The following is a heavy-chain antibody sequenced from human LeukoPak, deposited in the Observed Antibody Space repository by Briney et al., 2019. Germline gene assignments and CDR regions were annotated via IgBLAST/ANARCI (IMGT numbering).Heavy chain of an antibody. CDR3: ASMGASNGITGTTPFDY. CDR2: ISSSSSTI. J-gene: IGHJ4*02. Sequence: GGSLRLSCAASGFTFSSYSMNWVRQAPGKGLEWVSYISSSSSTIYYADSVKGRFTISRDNAKNSLYLQMNSLRAEDTAVYYCASMGASNGITGTTPFDYWGQGTLVTVSS. CDR1: GFTFSSYS. V-gene: IGHV3-48*04. D-gene: IGHD1-7*01.